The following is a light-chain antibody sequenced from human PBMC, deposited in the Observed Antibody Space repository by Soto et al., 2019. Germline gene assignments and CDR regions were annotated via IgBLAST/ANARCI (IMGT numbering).Light chain of an antibody. V-gene: IGKV1-6*01. CDR3: LQDYSYPST. Sequence: AIQMTQSPSSLSASVGDRVTITCRASQGISSDLCWYQQKPGKAPKLRIYDASSLQSGVPSRFRGSGSGTEFTLTISSLQPDDFATYYCLQDYSYPSTFGQGTKVEIK. CDR2: DAS. CDR1: QGISSD. J-gene: IGKJ1*01.